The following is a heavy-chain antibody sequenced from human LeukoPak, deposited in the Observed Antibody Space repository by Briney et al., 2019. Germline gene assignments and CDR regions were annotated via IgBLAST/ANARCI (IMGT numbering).Heavy chain of an antibody. CDR1: GFTFSSNN. CDR3: ARDRGYTYGHPLDF. V-gene: IGHV3-30*04. Sequence: PGGSLRLSCAASGFTFSSNNMHWVRQAPGKGLEWVTLILYDGRNKYYADSVKGRFTISRDNSKNTLYLQMNSLGVDDTAVYYCARDRGYTYGHPLDFWGQGTMVTV. D-gene: IGHD5-18*01. CDR2: ILYDGRNK. J-gene: IGHJ3*01.